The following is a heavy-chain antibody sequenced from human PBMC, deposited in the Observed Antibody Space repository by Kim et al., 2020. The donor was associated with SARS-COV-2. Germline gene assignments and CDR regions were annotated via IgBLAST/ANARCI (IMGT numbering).Heavy chain of an antibody. CDR1: GGSIGSGGYY. CDR2: ISYNGFT. CDR3: AGRVGGHSILSCMD. D-gene: IGHD5-12*01. Sequence: SETLSLTCTVSGGSIGSGGYYCNWVRQHPGEGLEGIGYISYNGFTYYNPSLSSLATISLDTTKNQFPLRLTSVTAEATAEYYWAGRVGGHSILSCMD. V-gene: IGHV4-31*01. J-gene: IGHJ6*03.